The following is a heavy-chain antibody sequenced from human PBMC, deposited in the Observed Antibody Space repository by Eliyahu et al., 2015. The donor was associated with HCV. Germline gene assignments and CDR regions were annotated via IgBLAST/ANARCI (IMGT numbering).Heavy chain of an antibody. V-gene: IGHV3-9*01. Sequence: EVQLVESGGGLVQPGRSLRLXCXAXGFXFXXYAMHWVRQAPGKGLGWVSGISWNSGSIGYADSVKGRFTISRDNAKNSLYLQMNSLRAEDTALYYCAKDRGQQLPLGWFDPWGQGTLVTVSS. D-gene: IGHD6-13*01. J-gene: IGHJ5*02. CDR1: GFXFXXYA. CDR3: AKDRGQQLPLGWFDP. CDR2: ISWNSGSI.